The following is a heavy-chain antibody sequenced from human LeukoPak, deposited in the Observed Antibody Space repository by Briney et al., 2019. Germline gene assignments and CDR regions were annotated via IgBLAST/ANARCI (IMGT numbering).Heavy chain of an antibody. D-gene: IGHD3-3*01. CDR3: ASLGPFWSGYYTGDAPPDY. CDR2: IYYSGST. V-gene: IGHV4-39*07. Sequence: PSETLSLTCTVSGGSISSSSYYWGWIRQPPGKGLEWIGSIYYSGSTYYNPSLKSRVTISVDTSKNQFSLKLSSVTAADTAVYYCASLGPFWSGYYTGDAPPDYWGQGTLVTVSS. CDR1: GGSISSSSYY. J-gene: IGHJ4*02.